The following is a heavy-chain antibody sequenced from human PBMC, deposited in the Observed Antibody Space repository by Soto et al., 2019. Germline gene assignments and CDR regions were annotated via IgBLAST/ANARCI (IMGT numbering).Heavy chain of an antibody. D-gene: IGHD4-4*01. CDR1: GYTNTSYY. CDR3: ARVMVPTVPRPRTSYLDY. V-gene: IGHV1-46*03. J-gene: IGHJ4*02. Sequence: ASVKLSCKAFGYTNTSYYMHWVRQAPRQGLEWMGIINPSGGSTSYAQKFQGRVTMTRDTSTSTVYMELSSLRSEDTAVYYCARVMVPTVPRPRTSYLDYWGQGTRVTVSS. CDR2: INPSGGST.